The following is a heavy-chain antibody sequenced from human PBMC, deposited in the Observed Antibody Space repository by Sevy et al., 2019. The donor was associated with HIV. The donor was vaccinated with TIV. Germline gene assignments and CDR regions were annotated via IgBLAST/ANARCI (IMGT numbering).Heavy chain of an antibody. Sequence: ASVKVSCKASGYTFTGYYVHWLRQAPGQGLEWMGWINPKTGGTYFAKKFQDRVSMTTGTSITKAYMELGGLRFDDTAVYYCARMGDYFDSSGYYPLKYWGQGTLVTVSS. CDR2: INPKTGGT. V-gene: IGHV1-2*02. J-gene: IGHJ4*02. D-gene: IGHD3-22*01. CDR3: ARMGDYFDSSGYYPLKY. CDR1: GYTFTGYY.